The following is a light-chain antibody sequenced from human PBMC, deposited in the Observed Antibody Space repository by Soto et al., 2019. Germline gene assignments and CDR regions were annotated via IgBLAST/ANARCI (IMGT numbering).Light chain of an antibody. CDR2: GAS. J-gene: IGKJ1*01. CDR3: QHYGNSPT. Sequence: EIVLTQSPGTLSSSPGDGATLSCRASQSVSSGYLAWYQQKPGQAPRLLIYGASRRATGIPDRFSGSGSGTDFTLSISRLEPEDFAVYWCQHYGNSPTFGQGTKVDIK. CDR1: QSVSSGY. V-gene: IGKV3-20*01.